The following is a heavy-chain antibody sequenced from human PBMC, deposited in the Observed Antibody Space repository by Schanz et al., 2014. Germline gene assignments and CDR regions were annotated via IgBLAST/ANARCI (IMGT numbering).Heavy chain of an antibody. D-gene: IGHD5-12*01. J-gene: IGHJ3*02. CDR2: INSRSNFI. Sequence: EVQLVEPGAGLVKPGGPLRLSCTASRIIFGTYSMNWIRQTPKGLEWVSSINSRSNFIYYADSVKGRFTISRDNAKNSLYLQMNSLRAEDTAVYYCAGAVATMRADSFDIWGQGTMVAVSS. CDR1: RIIFGTYS. CDR3: AGAVATMRADSFDI. V-gene: IGHV3-21*01.